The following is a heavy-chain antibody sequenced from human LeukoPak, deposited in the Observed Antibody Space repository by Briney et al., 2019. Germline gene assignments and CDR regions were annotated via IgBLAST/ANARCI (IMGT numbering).Heavy chain of an antibody. CDR3: ARGGSGSYLSWLDP. J-gene: IGHJ5*02. CDR1: GYTFTGYY. D-gene: IGHD3-10*01. Sequence: ASVKVSCKASGYTFTGYYMHWVRQAPGQGLEWMGWINPNSGGTNYAQKVQGRVSITRDTSISTAYMELSRLRSDDTAVDYCARGGSGSYLSWLDPWGQGTLVTVSS. V-gene: IGHV1-2*02. CDR2: INPNSGGT.